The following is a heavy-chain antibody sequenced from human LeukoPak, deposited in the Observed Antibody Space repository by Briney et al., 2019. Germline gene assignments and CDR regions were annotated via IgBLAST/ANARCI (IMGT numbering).Heavy chain of an antibody. J-gene: IGHJ5*02. D-gene: IGHD3-3*01. CDR1: GGSFSGYY. CDR2: INHSGST. Sequence: SETLSLTCAVYGGSFSGYYWSWIRQPPGKGLEWIGEINHSGSTNYNPSLKSRVTISVDTSKNQFSLKLSSVTAADTAVYYCARGPAYYDFWSGYTYQRIDNWFDPWGQGTLVTVSS. V-gene: IGHV4-34*01. CDR3: ARGPAYYDFWSGYTYQRIDNWFDP.